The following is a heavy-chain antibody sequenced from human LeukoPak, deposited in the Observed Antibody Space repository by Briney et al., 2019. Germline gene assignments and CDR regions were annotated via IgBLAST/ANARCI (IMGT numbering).Heavy chain of an antibody. V-gene: IGHV1-2*02. CDR2: INPNSGGT. D-gene: IGHD3-22*01. CDR1: GYTFTGYY. CDR3: ARDLVGSNYYDSSGYFNWFDP. Sequence: ASVKVSCKASGYTFTGYYMHWVRQAPGQGLEGMGWINPNSGGTNYAQKFQGRVTMTRDTSISTAYMELSRLRSDDTAVYYCARDLVGSNYYDSSGYFNWFDPWGQGTLVTVSS. J-gene: IGHJ5*02.